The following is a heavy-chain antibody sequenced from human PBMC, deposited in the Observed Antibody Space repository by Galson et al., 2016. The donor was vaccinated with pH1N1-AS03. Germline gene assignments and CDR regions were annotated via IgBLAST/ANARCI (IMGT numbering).Heavy chain of an antibody. Sequence: PALVKPTQTLTLTCTLSGFSPSTTGVGVGWIRQPPGKALEWLALIYWDDDKRYSPSLKTRLTITKDTSINQVVLTMTNIDPVETATYYCSHSVHGGSSCYMCYFRDLDVWGQGTTVTVSS. CDR2: IYWDDDK. V-gene: IGHV2-5*02. D-gene: IGHD6-13*01. J-gene: IGHJ6*02. CDR3: SHSVHGGSSCYMCYFRDLDV. CDR1: GFSPSTTGVG.